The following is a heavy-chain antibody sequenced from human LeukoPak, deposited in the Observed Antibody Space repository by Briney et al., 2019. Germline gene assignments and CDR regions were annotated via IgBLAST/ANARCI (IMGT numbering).Heavy chain of an antibody. D-gene: IGHD2-2*01. CDR3: AVLGYCSSTSCP. J-gene: IGHJ5*02. CDR2: IIPIFGTA. V-gene: IGHV1-69*05. CDR1: GGTFSIYA. Sequence: SVTVSCKASGGTFSIYAISWVRQAPGQGLEWMGGIIPIFGTANYAQKFQGRVTITTDESTSTAYMELSSLRSEDTAVYYCAVLGYCSSTSCPWGQGTLVTVSS.